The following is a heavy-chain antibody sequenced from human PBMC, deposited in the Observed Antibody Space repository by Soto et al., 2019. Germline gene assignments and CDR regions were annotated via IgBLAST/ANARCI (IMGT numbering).Heavy chain of an antibody. Sequence: PGETLRLSWAASGFTFSKNAMTWGRQAPGKGLEWVSTISGSGRSTYYADSVNGRFTISRDNSKNTLYLQLNSLRAEDTAIYYCAKRGAGSSSSPGYYDCWGQGTLVTVSS. CDR3: AKRGAGSSSSPGYYDC. CDR2: ISGSGRST. D-gene: IGHD6-6*01. J-gene: IGHJ4*02. CDR1: GFTFSKNA. V-gene: IGHV3-23*01.